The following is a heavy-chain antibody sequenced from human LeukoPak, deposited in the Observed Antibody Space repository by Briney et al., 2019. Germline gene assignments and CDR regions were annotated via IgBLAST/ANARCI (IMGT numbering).Heavy chain of an antibody. CDR1: GGSFSGYY. D-gene: IGHD3-10*01. CDR2: IDHSGST. J-gene: IGHJ6*03. V-gene: IGHV4-34*01. Sequence: SETLSLTCAVYGGSFSGYYWSWIRHPPGRGLEWIAEIDHSGSTHYNPSLKSRVIISVDMSQHQVSLRLNSLTAADTAVYYCARGYTYYGSGSPPGDVWGNGTSVIVSS. CDR3: ARGYTYYGSGSPPGDV.